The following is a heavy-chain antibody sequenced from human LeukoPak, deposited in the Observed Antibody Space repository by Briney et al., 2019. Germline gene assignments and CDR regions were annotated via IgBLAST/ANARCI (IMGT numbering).Heavy chain of an antibody. CDR1: GFIFSNYS. V-gene: IGHV3-15*01. CDR2: IKRKNDLGTT. Sequence: GGSLRLSCAASGFIFSNYSMNWVRQAPGKGLEWVGRIKRKNDLGTTDYAAPVKARFTISRDDSKNTLYLQMNSLKTEDTAVYYCTAENFLYAFDIWGQGTMVTVSS. J-gene: IGHJ3*02. CDR3: TAENFLYAFDI. D-gene: IGHD1-7*01.